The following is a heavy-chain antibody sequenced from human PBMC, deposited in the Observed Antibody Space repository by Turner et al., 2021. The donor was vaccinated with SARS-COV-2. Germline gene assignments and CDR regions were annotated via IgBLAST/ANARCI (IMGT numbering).Heavy chain of an antibody. CDR2: INPNSGGT. CDR1: GYTFAGYY. CDR3: ARSVSWLQSLTVDY. Sequence: QVQLVQSGAEVKKPGASVKVYCKASGYTFAGYYIRWVRQAPGQGLKWMGWINPNSGGTNYAQRFQGRVTMTGDTSISTAYMELSTLRSDDTAVYYCARSVSWLQSLTVDYWGQGTLVTVSS. J-gene: IGHJ4*02. D-gene: IGHD5-12*01. V-gene: IGHV1-2*02.